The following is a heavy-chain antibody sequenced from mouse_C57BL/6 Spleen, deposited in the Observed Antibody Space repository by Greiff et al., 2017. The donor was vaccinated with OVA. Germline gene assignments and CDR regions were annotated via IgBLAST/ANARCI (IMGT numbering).Heavy chain of an antibody. D-gene: IGHD1-1*01. V-gene: IGHV1-55*01. CDR1: GYTFTSYW. CDR2: IHPGSGST. Sequence: QVQLQQPGAELVKPGASVKMSCKASGYTFTSYWITWVKQRPGQGLEWIGDIHPGSGSTNYNEKFKSKATLTVDTSSSTAYMQLSSLTSEDSAVYYCARKDYGSSSYAMDYWGQGTSVTVSS. CDR3: ARKDYGSSSYAMDY. J-gene: IGHJ4*01.